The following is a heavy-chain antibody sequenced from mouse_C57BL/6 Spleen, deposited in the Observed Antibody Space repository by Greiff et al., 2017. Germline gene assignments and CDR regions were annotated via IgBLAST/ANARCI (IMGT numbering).Heavy chain of an antibody. V-gene: IGHV5-4*01. CDR1: GFTFSSYA. J-gene: IGHJ4*01. D-gene: IGHD2-2*01. Sequence: EVKLVESGGGLVKPGGSLKLSCAASGFTFSSYALSWVRQTPEKRLEWVATISDGGSYTYYPDNVKGRFTISRDNAKNNLYLQMSHLKSEDTAMYYCARDFYGYDWGYAMDYWGQGTSVTVSS. CDR2: ISDGGSYT. CDR3: ARDFYGYDWGYAMDY.